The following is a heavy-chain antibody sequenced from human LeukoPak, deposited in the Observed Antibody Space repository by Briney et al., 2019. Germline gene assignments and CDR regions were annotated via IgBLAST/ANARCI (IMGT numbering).Heavy chain of an antibody. CDR3: ARDSSVCEFDV. D-gene: IGHD6-6*01. Sequence: GGSLRLSYAAFGFTFSPYTMHWFRQPPGKGLEWISYINTGSTTIYYADSVKGRFTVSRDNAKNSLYLHMNSLRAEDTAVYYCARDSSVCEFDVWGQGTMVTVSS. CDR2: INTGSTTI. CDR1: GFTFSPYT. J-gene: IGHJ3*01. V-gene: IGHV3-48*01.